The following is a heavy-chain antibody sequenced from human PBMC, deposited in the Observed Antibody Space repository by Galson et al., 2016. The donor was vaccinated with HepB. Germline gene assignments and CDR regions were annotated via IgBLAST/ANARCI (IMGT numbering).Heavy chain of an antibody. J-gene: IGHJ4*02. V-gene: IGHV4-31*03. CDR1: GGSVNSGAYY. CDR3: ARTSLATTWGKYYFDN. D-gene: IGHD3-16*01. Sequence: TLSLTCNVSGGSVNSGAYYWNWIRQHPGQGLEWIGYVYHSGRTIYNPSLESRVSMSMDTSQNQFSLRLTSVTAAGTAIYYCARTSLATTWGKYYFDNWGQGTLVTVTS. CDR2: VYHSGRT.